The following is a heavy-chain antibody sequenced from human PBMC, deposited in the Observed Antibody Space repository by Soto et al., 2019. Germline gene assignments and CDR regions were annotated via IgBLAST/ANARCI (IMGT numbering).Heavy chain of an antibody. CDR3: ARWGTTGGLDV. Sequence: QVQLVESGGGVVQPGTSLRLSCVGSGFTFRSYVIHWVRQAPGKGLEWVALTSYDGSNNFYGDSVKGRFTISRDNSRNTVELQRDSQRLEDTALYYCARWGTTGGLDVWGQGTLVSVSS. D-gene: IGHD3-16*01. J-gene: IGHJ4*02. CDR2: TSYDGSNN. CDR1: GFTFRSYV. V-gene: IGHV3-33*05.